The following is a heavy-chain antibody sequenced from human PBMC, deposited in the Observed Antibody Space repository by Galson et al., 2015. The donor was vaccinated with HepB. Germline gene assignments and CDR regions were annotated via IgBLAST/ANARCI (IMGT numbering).Heavy chain of an antibody. J-gene: IGHJ5*02. CDR1: GFNFSGYR. D-gene: IGHD5-12*01. CDR2: INDDGSSR. Sequence: SLRLSCAGSGFNFSGYRMDWVRQSPGKGLEWVSHINDDGSSRSYADSVKGRFTISRDNAKNTLYLQMDSLRVEDTALYYCVRDYQNPFSGFYKGWFDPWGQGALVTVSS. CDR3: VRDYQNPFSGFYKGWFDP. V-gene: IGHV3-74*01.